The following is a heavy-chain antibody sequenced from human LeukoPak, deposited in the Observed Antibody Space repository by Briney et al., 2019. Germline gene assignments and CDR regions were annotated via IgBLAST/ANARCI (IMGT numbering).Heavy chain of an antibody. Sequence: GSLRLSCAASGFTFSSYAMSWVRQAPGKGLEWVSTISASGDSTNYADSVKGRFTISRDNSKNTLYLLMDSLRAEDTAIYYCARYDYDSTPRAYYFDYWGQGTLVTVSS. CDR2: ISASGDST. V-gene: IGHV3-23*01. CDR3: ARYDYDSTPRAYYFDY. D-gene: IGHD3-22*01. J-gene: IGHJ4*02. CDR1: GFTFSSYA.